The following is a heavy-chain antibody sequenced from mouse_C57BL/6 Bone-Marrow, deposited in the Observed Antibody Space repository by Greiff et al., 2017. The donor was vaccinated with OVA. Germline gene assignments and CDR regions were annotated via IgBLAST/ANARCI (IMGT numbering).Heavy chain of an antibody. Sequence: VQLQQSGAELVRPGASVKLSCKASGYTFTDYYLNWVKQRPGQGLEWIARIYPGSGNTYYNEKFKGKATLTAEKSSSTAYMQLSSLTSDDSAVYVCARSSTVVPDYYAMDYWGQGTSVTVSS. D-gene: IGHD1-1*01. CDR1: GYTFTDYY. CDR2: IYPGSGNT. V-gene: IGHV1-76*01. J-gene: IGHJ4*01. CDR3: ARSSTVVPDYYAMDY.